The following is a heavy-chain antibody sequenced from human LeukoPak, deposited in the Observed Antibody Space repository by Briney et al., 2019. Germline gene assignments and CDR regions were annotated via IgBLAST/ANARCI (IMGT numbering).Heavy chain of an antibody. CDR2: ISYDGSNK. CDR3: AKDTLWAVAKLRGYYYGMDV. Sequence: GRSLRLSCAASGFTFSSYGMHWVRQAPGKGLEWVAVISYDGSNKYYADSVKGRFTISRDNSKNTLYLQMNSLRAEDTAVYYCAKDTLWAVAKLRGYYYGMDVWGQGTTVTVSS. CDR1: GFTFSSYG. D-gene: IGHD1-26*01. V-gene: IGHV3-30*18. J-gene: IGHJ6*02.